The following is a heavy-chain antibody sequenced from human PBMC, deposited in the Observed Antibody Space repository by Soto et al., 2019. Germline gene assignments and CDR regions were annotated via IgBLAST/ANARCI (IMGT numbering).Heavy chain of an antibody. CDR1: GFTFSSSA. CDR2: IVVGSGNT. D-gene: IGHD5-12*01. V-gene: IGHV1-58*01. CDR3: AADRGGYRTYYYGMDV. J-gene: IGHJ6*02. Sequence: SVKVSCKASGFTFSSSAVQWVRQARGQRLEWLGWIVVGSGNTNYAQKFEERVTITRDSSTSTIYMELSSLRSEDTAVYYCAADRGGYRTYYYGMDVWGQGTTVTVSS.